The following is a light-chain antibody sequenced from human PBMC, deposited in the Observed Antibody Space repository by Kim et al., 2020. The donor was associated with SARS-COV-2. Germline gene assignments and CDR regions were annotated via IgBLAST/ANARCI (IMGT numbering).Light chain of an antibody. CDR1: QSISSN. V-gene: IGKV3-15*01. J-gene: IGKJ1*01. Sequence: EIVMTQPPATLSMSPGERATLSCRASQSISSNLAWYQQKPGQAPRLLIYGASTRATGIPARFSGRGSGTEFTLTISSLQSEDFAVYYCQQYIISLSCTFCPGAKVYIK. CDR2: GAS. CDR3: QQYIISLSCT.